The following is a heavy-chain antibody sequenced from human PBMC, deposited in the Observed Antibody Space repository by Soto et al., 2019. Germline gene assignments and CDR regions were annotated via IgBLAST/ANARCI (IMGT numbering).Heavy chain of an antibody. V-gene: IGHV4-30-4*01. CDR1: GASVSSDYYY. CDR3: ARGPSGDKVDY. CDR2: IYNSGST. D-gene: IGHD1-26*01. Sequence: QVQLQESGPGLVEPSQTLSLTCTVSGASVSSDYYYWSWIRQPPGRGLEWIGHIYNSGSTYSNPSLKSRVTVSLDTSKNHFSLNLSSVTAADTAVYYCARGPSGDKVDYWGQGTLVTVSS. J-gene: IGHJ4*02.